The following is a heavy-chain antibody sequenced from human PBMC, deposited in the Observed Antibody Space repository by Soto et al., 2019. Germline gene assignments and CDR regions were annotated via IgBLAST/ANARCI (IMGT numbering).Heavy chain of an antibody. CDR1: GFTFSNYG. D-gene: IGHD2-2*01. Sequence: EVQLLESGGGLVQPGGSLRLSCAASGFTFSNYGMSWVRQAPGKGLEWVSAISGRGDRTSYADSVKGRFTISRDNSMNMLYVQINSLRVEDTAEYYCAKYAFVDTTSCYGSWGQGTLVTVSS. CDR3: AKYAFVDTTSCYGS. J-gene: IGHJ4*02. V-gene: IGHV3-23*01. CDR2: ISGRGDRT.